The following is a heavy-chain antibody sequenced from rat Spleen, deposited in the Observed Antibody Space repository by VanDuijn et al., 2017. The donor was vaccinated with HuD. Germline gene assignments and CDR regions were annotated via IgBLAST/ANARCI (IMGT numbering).Heavy chain of an antibody. CDR3: TRGSTDDLDY. J-gene: IGHJ2*01. CDR2: MRYNGDT. Sequence: QVQLKESGPGPVQPSETLSLTCTVSGFSLTSYGVNWVRQPPGKGLEWMGRMRYNGDTSYNSALKSRLSISRDTSKNQVFLKMNSLQTDDTGTYYCTRGSTDDLDYWGQGVMVTVSS. CDR1: GFSLTSYG. V-gene: IGHV2-63*01. D-gene: IGHD1-6*01.